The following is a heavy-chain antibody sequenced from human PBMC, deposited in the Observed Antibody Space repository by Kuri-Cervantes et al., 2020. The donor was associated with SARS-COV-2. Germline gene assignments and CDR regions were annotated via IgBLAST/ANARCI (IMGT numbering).Heavy chain of an antibody. CDR1: GGSFSGYY. CDR3: ARLVDDSSGYYYSFDY. V-gene: IGHV4-59*01. J-gene: IGHJ4*02. D-gene: IGHD3-22*01. Sequence: SETMSLTCAVYGGSFSGYYWSWIRQPPGKGLEWIGYIYYSGSTNYNPSLKSRVTISVDTSKNQFSLKLSSVTAADTAVYYCARLVDDSSGYYYSFDYWGQGTLVTVSS. CDR2: IYYSGST.